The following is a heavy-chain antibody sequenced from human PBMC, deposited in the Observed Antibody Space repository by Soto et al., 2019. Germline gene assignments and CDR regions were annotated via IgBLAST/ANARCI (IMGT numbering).Heavy chain of an antibody. Sequence: QITLKESGPTLVKPTQTLTLTCTFSGFSLSTSGVGVGWIRQPPGKALEWLALIYWDDDKRYSPSLKSRLTITKDTSKNQVVLTRTNMDPVDTATYYCAHSLGDSSGYYPSWYFDLWGRGTLVTGSS. CDR2: IYWDDDK. V-gene: IGHV2-5*02. J-gene: IGHJ2*01. CDR3: AHSLGDSSGYYPSWYFDL. CDR1: GFSLSTSGVG. D-gene: IGHD3-22*01.